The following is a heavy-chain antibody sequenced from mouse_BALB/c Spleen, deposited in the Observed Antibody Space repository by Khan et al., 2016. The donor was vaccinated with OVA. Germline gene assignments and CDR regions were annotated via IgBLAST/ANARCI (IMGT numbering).Heavy chain of an antibody. CDR1: GYTFTSYV. CDR2: IYPFNDDT. D-gene: IGHD1-1*01. V-gene: IGHV1S136*01. J-gene: IGHJ3*01. Sequence: VQLQQSGPELLKPGASVKMSCKASGYTFTSYVMHWVKQKPGLGLEWIGYIYPFNDDTKYNEKFKGKATLTSDKSSSTAYMELSSLTSEDSAVYYGVPVGNYYVSFAYWGQGTLVTVSA. CDR3: VPVGNYYVSFAY.